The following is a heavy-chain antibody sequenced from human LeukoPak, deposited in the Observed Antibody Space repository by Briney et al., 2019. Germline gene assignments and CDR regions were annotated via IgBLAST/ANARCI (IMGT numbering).Heavy chain of an antibody. V-gene: IGHV4-34*01. CDR2: INHSGKT. CDR3: ARFPYTVRYFDS. J-gene: IGHJ4*02. D-gene: IGHD2-2*02. Sequence: SETLSLTCAVYGGSLSGHYWSWIRQSPGKGLEWIGEINHSGKTSSNPSLRSRVTISIDTSKNQFSLKLRSVTAADRAVYYCARFPYTVRYFDSWGQGTLVTVSS. CDR1: GGSLSGHY.